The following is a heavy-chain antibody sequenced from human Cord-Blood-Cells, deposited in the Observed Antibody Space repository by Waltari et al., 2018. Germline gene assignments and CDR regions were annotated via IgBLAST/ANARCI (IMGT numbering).Heavy chain of an antibody. J-gene: IGHJ4*02. CDR3: ATAASGSWYY. D-gene: IGHD6-13*01. V-gene: IGHV1-24*01. Sequence: QVQLVQSGAEVKKPGASVKVSCKVSGYTLTELSMHWVRQAPGKGREWLGGVEPEEGETSDAQKLQGRVTMSEDTSTDTAYMELSSLRSEDTAVYYCATAASGSWYYWGQGTLVTVSS. CDR1: GYTLTELS. CDR2: VEPEEGET.